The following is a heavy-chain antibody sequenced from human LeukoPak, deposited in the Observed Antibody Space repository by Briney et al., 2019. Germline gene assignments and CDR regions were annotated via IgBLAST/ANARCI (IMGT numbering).Heavy chain of an antibody. CDR1: GGSLTSYY. V-gene: IGHV4-59*08. CDR2: IYYSGSV. J-gene: IGHJ4*02. CDR3: ARLGSYFDY. Sequence: SETLSLTCTVSGGSLTSYYWSWIRQPPGKGLQWIGYIYYSGSVNYNPSLKSRVTISVDTSKNQFSLNLSSVTAADTAVYYCARLGSYFDYWGQGTQVTDSS.